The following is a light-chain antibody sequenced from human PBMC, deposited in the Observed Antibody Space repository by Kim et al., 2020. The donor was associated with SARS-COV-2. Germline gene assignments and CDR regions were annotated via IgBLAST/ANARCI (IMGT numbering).Light chain of an antibody. Sequence: GKTVPISCTGSSGSIASNYVQWYQQRPGSAPTTVIYEDNQRPSGVPDRFSGSIDNSSNSASLTISGLKTEDEADYYCQSYDSNNWVFGGGTQLTVL. CDR3: QSYDSNNWV. CDR2: EDN. CDR1: SGSIASNY. J-gene: IGLJ3*02. V-gene: IGLV6-57*02.